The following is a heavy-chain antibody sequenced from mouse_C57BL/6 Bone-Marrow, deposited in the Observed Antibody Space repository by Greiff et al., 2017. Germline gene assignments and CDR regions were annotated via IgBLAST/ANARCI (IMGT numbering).Heavy chain of an antibody. CDR3: ASRYYYGSSYNAMDY. CDR2: IYPRDGST. Sequence: VMLVESGPELVKPGASVKLSCKASGYTFTSYDINWVKQRPGQGLEWIGWIYPRDGSTKYNEKFKGKATLTVDTSSSTAYMELHSLTSEDSAVYFCASRYYYGSSYNAMDYWGQGTSGTVSS. J-gene: IGHJ4*01. D-gene: IGHD1-1*01. CDR1: GYTFTSYD. V-gene: IGHV1-85*01.